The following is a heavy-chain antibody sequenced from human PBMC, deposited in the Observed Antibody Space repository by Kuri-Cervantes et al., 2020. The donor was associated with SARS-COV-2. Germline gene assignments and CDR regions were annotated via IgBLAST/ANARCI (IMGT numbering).Heavy chain of an antibody. J-gene: IGHJ4*02. V-gene: IGHV4-39*01. CDR3: ARQVRTTIFGVVIEKGDYFDY. Sequence: SETLSLTCTVSGGSISSSSYYWGWIRQPPGKGLEWIGSIYYSGSTYYNPSLKSRVTISVDTSKNQFSLKLSSVTAADTAVYYCARQVRTTIFGVVIEKGDYFDYWGQGTLVTVSS. CDR1: GGSISSSSYY. CDR2: IYYSGST. D-gene: IGHD3-3*01.